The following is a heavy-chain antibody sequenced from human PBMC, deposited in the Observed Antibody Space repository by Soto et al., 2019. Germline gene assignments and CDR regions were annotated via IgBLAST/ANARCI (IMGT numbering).Heavy chain of an antibody. Sequence: TSETQSLTWTVSDGSIRSSSYYRGWIRQPPGKGLEWIGSIYYSGSTYYNPSLKSRVTISVDTSKNQFSLKLSSVTAADTAVYYCARRRARGTDYWGQGTLVTVSS. D-gene: IGHD3-16*01. CDR3: ARRRARGTDY. V-gene: IGHV4-39*01. J-gene: IGHJ4*02. CDR1: DGSIRSSSYY. CDR2: IYYSGST.